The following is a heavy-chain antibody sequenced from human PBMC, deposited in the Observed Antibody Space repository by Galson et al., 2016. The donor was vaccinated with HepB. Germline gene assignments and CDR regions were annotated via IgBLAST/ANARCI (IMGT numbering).Heavy chain of an antibody. J-gene: IGHJ6*04. Sequence: SLRLSCAASGFTFYKYWMHWVRQVPGKGLEVVSSISRSGDSTDYADSVKGRFITSRDNTKNTLSLQMNSLRAEDTAVYYCVQGSTAPAVWGKGTTVTVSS. CDR1: GFTFYKYW. D-gene: IGHD2-2*01. CDR2: ISRSGDST. V-gene: IGHV3-23*01. CDR3: VQGSTAPAV.